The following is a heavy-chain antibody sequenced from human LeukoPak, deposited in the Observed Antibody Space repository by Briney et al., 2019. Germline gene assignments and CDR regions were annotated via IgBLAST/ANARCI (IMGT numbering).Heavy chain of an antibody. D-gene: IGHD5-18*01. CDR2: IGNSSSYI. CDR3: AASTKHPAMVDY. J-gene: IGHJ4*02. V-gene: IGHV3-21*01. CDR1: GFTFSSYS. Sequence: GGSLRLSCAASGFTFSSYSMNWVRQAPGKGLEWVSSIGNSSSYIYYADSVKGRFTISRDNAKNSLHLQMSSLRAEDTAVYYCAASTKHPAMVDYWGQGTLVTVSS.